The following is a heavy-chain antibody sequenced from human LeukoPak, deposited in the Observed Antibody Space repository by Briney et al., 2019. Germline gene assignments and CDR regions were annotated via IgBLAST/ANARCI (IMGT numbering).Heavy chain of an antibody. J-gene: IGHJ4*02. CDR2: ISSSSSYI. V-gene: IGHV3-21*01. D-gene: IGHD2-2*01. Sequence: GGSLRPSCAASGFTFSSYSMNWVRQAPGKGLEWVSSISSSSSYIYYADSVKGRFTISRDNAKNSLYLQMNSLRAEDTAVYYCARVECSSTGCPPGGYWGQGTLVTVSS. CDR3: ARVECSSTGCPPGGY. CDR1: GFTFSSYS.